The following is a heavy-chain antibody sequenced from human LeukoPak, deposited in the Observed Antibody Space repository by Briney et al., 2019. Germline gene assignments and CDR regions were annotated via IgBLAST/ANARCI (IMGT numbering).Heavy chain of an antibody. J-gene: IGHJ4*02. Sequence: GGSLRLSCAASGFTFSSYGMHWVRQAPGKGLEWVAFIRYDGSNKYYADSVKGRFAISRDNSKNTLYLQMNSLRAEDTAVYYCANCYSGSYDFDYWGQGTLVTVSS. D-gene: IGHD1-26*01. V-gene: IGHV3-30*02. CDR2: IRYDGSNK. CDR3: ANCYSGSYDFDY. CDR1: GFTFSSYG.